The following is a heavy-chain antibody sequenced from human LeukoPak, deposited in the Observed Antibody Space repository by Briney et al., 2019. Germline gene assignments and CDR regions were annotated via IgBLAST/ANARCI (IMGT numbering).Heavy chain of an antibody. CDR3: ARDSTPSIWFGELLSAFDI. J-gene: IGHJ3*02. V-gene: IGHV3-48*01. CDR2: ISGSGGTV. CDR1: GFTFSSYA. Sequence: GGSLRLSCAASGFTFSSYAFNWVRQAPGKGLEWVSYISGSGGTVYYADSVKGRFTISRDTAKNSLYPQMNSLRAEDTAVYYCARDSTPSIWFGELLSAFDIWGQGTMVTVSS. D-gene: IGHD3-10*01.